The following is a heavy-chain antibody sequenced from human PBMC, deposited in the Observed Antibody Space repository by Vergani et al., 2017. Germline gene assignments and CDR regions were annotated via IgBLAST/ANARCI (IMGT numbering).Heavy chain of an antibody. J-gene: IGHJ4*02. CDR2: ISSDGGST. CDR3: AGPQGTSAYYYGGFDY. Sequence: EVQLLESGGGLVQPGGSLRLSCAASGFTFSTYAMTWVRQPPGKGLEWVSTISSDGGSTYYEDSVKGRFTISRDNSKKTLSLQMNSLTAEDTAIYYCAGPQGTSAYYYGGFDYWGQGILVTVSP. CDR1: GFTFSTYA. V-gene: IGHV3-23*01. D-gene: IGHD3-22*01.